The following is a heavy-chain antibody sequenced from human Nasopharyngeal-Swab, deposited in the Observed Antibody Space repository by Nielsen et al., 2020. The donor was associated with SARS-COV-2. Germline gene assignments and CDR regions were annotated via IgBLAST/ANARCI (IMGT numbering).Heavy chain of an antibody. V-gene: IGHV3-13*01. CDR3: ARARYWLAASGPFFDY. CDR2: IGNAGDT. Sequence: GGSLRLSCAASGFTFRSYDMHWVRQGTGKGLEWVSAIGNAGDTYYPGSVKGRFTISRENAKNSLYLQMNSLRAEDTAVYYCARARYWLAASGPFFDYWGQGTRVTVSS. J-gene: IGHJ4*02. CDR1: GFTFRSYD. D-gene: IGHD6-13*01.